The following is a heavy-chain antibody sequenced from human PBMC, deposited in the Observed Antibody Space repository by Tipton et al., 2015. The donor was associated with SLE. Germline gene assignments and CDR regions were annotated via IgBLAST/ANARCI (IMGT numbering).Heavy chain of an antibody. D-gene: IGHD2-15*01. CDR2: ISFDGTNT. J-gene: IGHJ6*02. V-gene: IGHV3-30*04. CDR3: ARELLPYYGMDV. Sequence: SLRLSCAASGFTFSSYAMHWVRQAPGKGLEWVAVISFDGTNTYYADSVKGRFTIPRDNSKNTLYLQMNSLRTKDTAVYYCARELLPYYGMDVWGQGTTVTVSS. CDR1: GFTFSSYA.